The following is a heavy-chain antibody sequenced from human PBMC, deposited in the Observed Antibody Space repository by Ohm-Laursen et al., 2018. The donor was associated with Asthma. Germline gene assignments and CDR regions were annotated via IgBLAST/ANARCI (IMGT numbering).Heavy chain of an antibody. CDR1: GFTFSSYG. J-gene: IGHJ4*02. Sequence: RSLRLSCAASGFTFSSYGMHWVRQAPGKGLEWVAVISYDGSNKYYADSVKGRFTISRDNSKNTLYLQMNSLRVEDTAVYYCAAWGSENFWGQGTLVTVS. CDR2: ISYDGSNK. CDR3: AAWGSENF. D-gene: IGHD7-27*01. V-gene: IGHV3-30*03.